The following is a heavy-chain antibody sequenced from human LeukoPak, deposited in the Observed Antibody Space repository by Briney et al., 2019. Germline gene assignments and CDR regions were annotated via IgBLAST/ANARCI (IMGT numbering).Heavy chain of an antibody. J-gene: IGHJ4*02. Sequence: PSGTLSLPCTVSGGSMIPYHWGWIRPPPGKGLEWTGYIYYSGSTNYNPSLNSRVTISVDTSKNQFSLRLSPVTAADTPIYFCARAVSGRFDYWGQGTLVTVSA. D-gene: IGHD6-19*01. CDR1: GGSMIPYH. CDR3: ARAVSGRFDY. CDR2: IYYSGST. V-gene: IGHV4-59*08.